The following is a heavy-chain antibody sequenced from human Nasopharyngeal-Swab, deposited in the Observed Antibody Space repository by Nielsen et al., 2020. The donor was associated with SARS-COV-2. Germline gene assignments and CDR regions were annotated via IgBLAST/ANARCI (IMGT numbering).Heavy chain of an antibody. D-gene: IGHD4-23*01. CDR3: ARELRSGGVVTPLEH. CDR1: GFTFSSYS. J-gene: IGHJ1*01. V-gene: IGHV3-48*04. Sequence: GGSLRLSCAASGFTFSSYSMNWVRQAPGKGLEGVSYISSSSNSIYYADSVKGRFTISRDNAKNTLYLQMNSLRAEDTAVYYCARELRSGGVVTPLEHWGQGSLVSVSS. CDR2: ISSSSNSI.